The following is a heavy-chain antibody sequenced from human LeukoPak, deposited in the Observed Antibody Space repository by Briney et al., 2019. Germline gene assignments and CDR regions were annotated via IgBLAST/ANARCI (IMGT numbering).Heavy chain of an antibody. D-gene: IGHD3-16*02. J-gene: IGHJ3*02. Sequence: GGSLRLSCAASGFTFSSYGMHWVRQAPGKGLEWVAVISYDGSNKYYAESVKGRFTISRDNSKNTLYLQMNSLRAEDTAVYYCALSPGIVSAAFDIWGQGTMVTVSS. CDR2: ISYDGSNK. V-gene: IGHV3-30*19. CDR1: GFTFSSYG. CDR3: ALSPGIVSAAFDI.